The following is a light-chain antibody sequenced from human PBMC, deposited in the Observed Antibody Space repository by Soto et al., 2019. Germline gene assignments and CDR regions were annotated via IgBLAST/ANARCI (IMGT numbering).Light chain of an antibody. Sequence: EIVVMQSPATLSVSPGESAALSCRASQSISTHLAWYQQRPGQSPRLLISSASSRVTGFSARFSGSGSGTEFTLTISSLQSEDFAVYHCQQYYVWPPTFGQGTKIEI. CDR2: SAS. J-gene: IGKJ1*01. CDR1: QSISTH. V-gene: IGKV3-15*01. CDR3: QQYYVWPPT.